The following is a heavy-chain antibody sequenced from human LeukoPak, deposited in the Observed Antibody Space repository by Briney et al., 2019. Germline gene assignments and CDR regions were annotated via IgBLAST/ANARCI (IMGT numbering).Heavy chain of an antibody. J-gene: IGHJ4*02. CDR1: GFTFSDYY. CDR2: ISSSGSTI. V-gene: IGHV3-11*04. Sequence: RPGGSLRLSCAASGFTFSDYYMSWIRQAPGKGLEWVSYISSSGSTIYYADSVKGRFTISRDNAKNSLYLQMNSLRAEDTAVYYCARDPAPGSPRYFDYWGQGTLVTVSS. D-gene: IGHD6-13*01. CDR3: ARDPAPGSPRYFDY.